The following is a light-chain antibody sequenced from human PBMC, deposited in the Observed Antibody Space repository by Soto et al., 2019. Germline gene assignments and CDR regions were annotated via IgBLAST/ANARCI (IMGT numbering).Light chain of an antibody. Sequence: QSVLTQPASVSGSPGQSITISCNGTSSDVGGYNYVSWYQQHSGKAPKLMIYEVSNRPSGVSNRFSGSKSGNTASLTISGLQAEDEADYYCSSYTSSSPHVVFGGGTKLTVL. J-gene: IGLJ2*01. CDR1: SSDVGGYNY. V-gene: IGLV2-14*01. CDR3: SSYTSSSPHVV. CDR2: EVS.